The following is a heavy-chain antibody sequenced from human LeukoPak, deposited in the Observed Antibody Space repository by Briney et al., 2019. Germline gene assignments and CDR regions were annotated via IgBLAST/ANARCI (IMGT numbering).Heavy chain of an antibody. CDR2: ISCDGSNK. CDR3: ARGKPNSSSWHNWFDP. V-gene: IGHV3-30*04. D-gene: IGHD6-13*01. Sequence: PGGSLRLSCAASGFTFSSYAMHWVRQAPGKGLEWVAVISCDGSNKYYADSVKGRFTISRDNSKNTLYVQMNSLRGEDTAVYYCARGKPNSSSWHNWFDPWGQGTLVTVSS. CDR1: GFTFSSYA. J-gene: IGHJ5*02.